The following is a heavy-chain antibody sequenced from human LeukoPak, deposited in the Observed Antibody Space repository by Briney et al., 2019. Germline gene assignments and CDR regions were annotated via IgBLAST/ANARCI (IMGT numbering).Heavy chain of an antibody. CDR2: VYYTGST. CDR3: ARARDVYYDRAFDI. CDR1: GGSISSYY. J-gene: IGHJ3*02. V-gene: IGHV4-59*12. D-gene: IGHD3-22*01. Sequence: SETLSLTCTVSGGSISSYYWSWIRQPPGKGLEWIGYVYYTGSTVYNPSLKSRVTIAVDTSKNQFSLKLTSVTAADAAVYYCARARDVYYDRAFDIWGQGTIVTVSS.